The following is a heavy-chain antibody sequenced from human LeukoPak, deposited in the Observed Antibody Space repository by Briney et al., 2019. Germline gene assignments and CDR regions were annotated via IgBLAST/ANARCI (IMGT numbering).Heavy chain of an antibody. V-gene: IGHV4-59*12. CDR3: ATVEMATITFDY. Sequence: SETLSLTCNVSGGFISNYYWSWVRQPPGKGLEWIGYIYNFGSTKYNPSLKSRVTISVDTSKNQFSLKLSSVTAADTAVYYCATVEMATITFDYWGQGTLVTVSS. CDR2: IYNFGST. D-gene: IGHD5-24*01. J-gene: IGHJ4*02. CDR1: GGFISNYY.